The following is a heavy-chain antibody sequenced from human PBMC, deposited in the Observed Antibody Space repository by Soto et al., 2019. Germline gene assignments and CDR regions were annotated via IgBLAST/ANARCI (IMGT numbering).Heavy chain of an antibody. Sequence: QVQLVESGGGVVQPGRSLRLSCAASGFTFSSYGMHWVRQAPGKGLEWVAVIWDDGSNKYYADSVKGRFTISRDNSKNSLYLQMNSLRAEDTAVYYCAIGHCSSTSCYWFDYWCQGTLVTVSS. CDR3: AIGHCSSTSCYWFDY. CDR2: IWDDGSNK. V-gene: IGHV3-33*01. D-gene: IGHD2-2*01. J-gene: IGHJ4*02. CDR1: GFTFSSYG.